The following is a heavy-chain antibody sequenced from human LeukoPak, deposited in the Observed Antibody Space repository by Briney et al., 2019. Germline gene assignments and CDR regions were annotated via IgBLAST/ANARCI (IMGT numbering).Heavy chain of an antibody. CDR2: IWYDGSNT. V-gene: IGHV3-33*06. CDR1: GFTFSNYG. CDR3: AKSGNTAMVPRY. Sequence: GGSLRLSCAASGFTFSNYGMHWVRQAPGKGLEWVAIIWYDGSNTYYADSVKGRFTISRDNSRNTLYLQMNSLRAEDTALYYCAKSGNTAMVPRYWGQGTLVTVSS. D-gene: IGHD5-18*01. J-gene: IGHJ4*02.